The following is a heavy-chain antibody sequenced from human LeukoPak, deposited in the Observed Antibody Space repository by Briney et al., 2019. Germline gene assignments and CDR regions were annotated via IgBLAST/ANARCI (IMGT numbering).Heavy chain of an antibody. J-gene: IGHJ5*02. D-gene: IGHD3-10*01. CDR2: IYDSGST. CDR3: ARHYGP. V-gene: IGHV4-39*01. CDR1: GFTFSNFL. Sequence: GSLRLSCAASGFTFSNFLMTWVRQPPGKGLEWIGSIYDSGSTYYNPSLKSRVTISVDTSKNQFSLKLNSVTAADTAVYYCARHYGPWGQGTLVTVSS.